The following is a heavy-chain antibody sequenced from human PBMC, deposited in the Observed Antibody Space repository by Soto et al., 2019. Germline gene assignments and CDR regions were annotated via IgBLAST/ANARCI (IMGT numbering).Heavy chain of an antibody. Sequence: QVHLVQSGSEVKKPGAAVKVSCKASGYTFTSFGFNWVRQAPGQGPEWMGWTSAKGGYTNYAQKFQGGVTMTADTPTGSASMALRSLRSDDTPVYYCARDQVPSGREYQFLSYSFDYWGQGTLVSVSS. CDR3: ARDQVPSGREYQFLSYSFDY. V-gene: IGHV1-18*01. D-gene: IGHD3-10*01. CDR1: GYTFTSFG. CDR2: TSAKGGYT. J-gene: IGHJ4*02.